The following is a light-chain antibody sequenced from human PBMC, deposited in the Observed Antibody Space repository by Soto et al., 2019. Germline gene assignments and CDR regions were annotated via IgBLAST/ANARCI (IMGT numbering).Light chain of an antibody. J-gene: IGKJ4*01. CDR1: QIVSSTY. CDR3: QQYGVSPPIT. Sequence: EIVLTQSPGTLSLSPGERATLSCRASQIVSSTYLAWFQQKPGQAPRLLIYGASTRASGIPDRFSGSGSGRDFTLTISGLEPEDFALYYCQQYGVSPPITFGGGTKVEV. V-gene: IGKV3-20*01. CDR2: GAS.